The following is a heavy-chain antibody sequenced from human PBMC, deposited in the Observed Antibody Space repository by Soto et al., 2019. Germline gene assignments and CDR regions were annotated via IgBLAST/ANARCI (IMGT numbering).Heavy chain of an antibody. Sequence: ASVKVSCKASTFTFTSSAVQWVRQARGQRLEWIGWIVVGSGNTKYAQNFQERVTITRDMSSGTAYLELSSLRSEDTALYYCGKVLVGATGHTDSDSWGPGTLVTVSS. CDR1: TFTFTSSA. D-gene: IGHD2-15*01. J-gene: IGHJ4*02. CDR3: GKVLVGATGHTDSDS. CDR2: IVVGSGNT. V-gene: IGHV1-58*01.